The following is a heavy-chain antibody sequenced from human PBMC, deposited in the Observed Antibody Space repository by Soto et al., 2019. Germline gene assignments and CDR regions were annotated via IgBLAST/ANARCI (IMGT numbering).Heavy chain of an antibody. Sequence: SETLSLTCAVYGGSFSGYYWSWIRQPPGKGLEWIGEINHSGSTNYNPSLKSRVTISVDTSKNQFSLKLSSVTAADTAVYYCARHRLTPSINLAVAGVLDPWGQGTLVTVSS. CDR2: INHSGST. D-gene: IGHD6-19*01. V-gene: IGHV4-34*01. J-gene: IGHJ5*02. CDR1: GGSFSGYY. CDR3: ARHRLTPSINLAVAGVLDP.